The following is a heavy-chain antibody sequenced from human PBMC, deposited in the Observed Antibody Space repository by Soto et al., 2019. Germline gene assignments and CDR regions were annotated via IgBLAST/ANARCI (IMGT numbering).Heavy chain of an antibody. CDR3: AKPGGGTGWYSV. CDR2: ISGSTLAT. V-gene: IGHV3-23*01. D-gene: IGHD6-19*01. J-gene: IGHJ4*02. CDR1: GFPFSSYA. Sequence: HPGWSLRLFCAAPGFPFSSYAMSGVRQAPGKGLEWVSSISGSTLATYNADSVKGRFTVSRDNSKNTLYLQMDSLRAEDTAVYFCAKPGGGTGWYSVWGQGTLVTVSS.